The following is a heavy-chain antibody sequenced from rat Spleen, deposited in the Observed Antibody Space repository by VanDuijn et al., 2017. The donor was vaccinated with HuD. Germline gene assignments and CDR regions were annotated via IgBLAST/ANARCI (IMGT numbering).Heavy chain of an antibody. CDR3: ARELPGYSLFDY. J-gene: IGHJ2*01. CDR2: ISNDDSNT. Sequence: EVRLVESGGGLVRPGRSLKLSCAASGFTFSDYNMAWVRQAPKKGLEWVATISNDDSNTYYRDSVKGRFTISRDNAKSTLYLQMNSLRSEDTATYYCARELPGYSLFDYWGQGVMVTVSS. CDR1: GFTFSDYN. D-gene: IGHD1-4*01. V-gene: IGHV5-7*01.